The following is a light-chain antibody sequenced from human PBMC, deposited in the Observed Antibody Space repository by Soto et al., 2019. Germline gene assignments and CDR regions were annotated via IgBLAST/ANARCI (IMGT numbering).Light chain of an antibody. V-gene: IGKV3-20*01. Sequence: IVLTQSPGTLPLSPGERATLSCRASQSVISTHLAWYQQKPGLAPRLLIYDTSSRASGIPDRFSGSGSGTDFTLTISGLEPEDFAVYYCQHYDSLSFGQGTRLEI. J-gene: IGKJ5*01. CDR3: QHYDSLS. CDR2: DTS. CDR1: QSVISTH.